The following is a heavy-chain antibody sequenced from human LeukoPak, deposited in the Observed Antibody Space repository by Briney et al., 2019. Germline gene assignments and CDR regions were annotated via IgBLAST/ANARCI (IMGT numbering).Heavy chain of an antibody. CDR1: GDSISSNNYY. Sequence: PSETLSLTCTVSGDSISSNNYYRGWIRQPPGKGLEWIGNIYYSGITYYNPSLKSRVTISVDTSKNQFSLKLSSVTAADTAVYYCARLNNRAGRAYFDYWGQGTLVTVSS. J-gene: IGHJ4*02. V-gene: IGHV4-39*01. CDR3: ARLNNRAGRAYFDY. D-gene: IGHD3-10*01. CDR2: IYYSGIT.